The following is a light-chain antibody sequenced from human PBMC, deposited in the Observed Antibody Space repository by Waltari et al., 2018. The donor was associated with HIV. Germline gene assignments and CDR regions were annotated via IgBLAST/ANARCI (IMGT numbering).Light chain of an antibody. CDR3: AAWDDSLNGHVV. Sequence: QSVLTQPPSVSGTPGQRVTISCSGSSSNIGSNTVNWYQQLPGTAPKLLIYSNNQRPSGVPDRCAGSKSGTSASLAISGLQSEDEADYYCAAWDDSLNGHVVFGGGTKLTVL. V-gene: IGLV1-44*01. CDR1: SSNIGSNT. J-gene: IGLJ2*01. CDR2: SNN.